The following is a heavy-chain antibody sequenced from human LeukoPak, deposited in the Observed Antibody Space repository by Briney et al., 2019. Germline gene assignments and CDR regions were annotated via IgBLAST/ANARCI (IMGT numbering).Heavy chain of an antibody. CDR3: TRHDAVPVIGHGMGV. Sequence: SETLSLTCTVSGGSISSYYWSWIRQPPGKGLEWSGYIYYTGITNYNPSLESRVTISVDTSKNQFSLKLNSVTAADTAVYYCTRHDAVPVIGHGMGVWGQGTTVTVSS. V-gene: IGHV4-59*08. J-gene: IGHJ6*02. CDR1: GGSISSYY. CDR2: IYYTGIT. D-gene: IGHD3-16*02.